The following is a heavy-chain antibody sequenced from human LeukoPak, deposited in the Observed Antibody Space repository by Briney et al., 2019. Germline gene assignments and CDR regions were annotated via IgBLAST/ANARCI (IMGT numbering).Heavy chain of an antibody. CDR1: GGSISSGGYS. Sequence: SQTLSLTCAVSGGSISSGGYSWSWIRQPPGKGLEWIGYIYHSGSTNYNPSLKSRVTISVDTSKNQFSLKLSSVTAADTAVYYCASLAARRDYWGQGTLVTVSS. J-gene: IGHJ4*02. D-gene: IGHD6-6*01. V-gene: IGHV4-30-2*01. CDR2: IYHSGST. CDR3: ASLAARRDY.